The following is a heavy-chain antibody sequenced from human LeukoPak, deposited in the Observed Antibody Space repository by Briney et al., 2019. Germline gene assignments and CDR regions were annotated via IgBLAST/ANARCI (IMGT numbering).Heavy chain of an antibody. Sequence: GGSLRLSCAASGFTFSSYAMHWVRQAPGKGLDWVALISYDGSNKYYADSVKGRFTISRDNSKNTLYLQMNSLRAEDTAVYYCARAPAVYGSGSYYLGYWGQGTLVTVSS. D-gene: IGHD3-10*01. V-gene: IGHV3-30*04. CDR2: ISYDGSNK. J-gene: IGHJ4*02. CDR3: ARAPAVYGSGSYYLGY. CDR1: GFTFSSYA.